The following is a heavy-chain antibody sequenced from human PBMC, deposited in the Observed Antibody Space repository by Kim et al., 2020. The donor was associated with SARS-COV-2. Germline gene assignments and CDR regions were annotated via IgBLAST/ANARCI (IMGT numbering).Heavy chain of an antibody. CDR1: GYTFTDFY. J-gene: IGHJ4*02. CDR2: IDPRNSWT. Sequence: ASVKVSCKASGYTFTDFYIHWVRQAPGQGLEWMGIIDPRNSWTQYAQRLQGRLTVTRDTSTSTVYMELSSLRSDDTAVYYCARDYITAAGKEVFDYWGEG. D-gene: IGHD6-13*01. CDR3: ARDYITAAGKEVFDY. V-gene: IGHV1-46*01.